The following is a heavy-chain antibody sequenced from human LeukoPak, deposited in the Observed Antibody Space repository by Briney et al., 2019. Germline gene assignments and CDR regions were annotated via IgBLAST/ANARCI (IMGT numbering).Heavy chain of an antibody. CDR3: ARDDFYNGGGRNWFDL. V-gene: IGHV4-4*07. CDR1: RVSMSSYF. J-gene: IGHJ5*02. Sequence: SETLSPTCTVSRVSMSSYFWTWIRQPAGKGLEWIGRIHPSGRANYNPSLKSRVTMSVDTSNNQYSLSLGSVTAADTAIYYCARDDFYNGGGRNWFDLWGQGALVTVSS. D-gene: IGHD2-15*01. CDR2: IHPSGRA.